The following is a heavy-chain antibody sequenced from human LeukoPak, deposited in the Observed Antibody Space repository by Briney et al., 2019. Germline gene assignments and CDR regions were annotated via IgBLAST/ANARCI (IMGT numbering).Heavy chain of an antibody. Sequence: SETLSLTCTVSGGSISSYYWSWIRQPPGKGLEWIGYIYYGGSTNYNPSLKSRVTISVDTSKNQFPLRLSSVTAADTAVYYCARDSRYYDSSGYGYFFDNWGQGTLVTVSS. CDR2: IYYGGST. CDR3: ARDSRYYDSSGYGYFFDN. J-gene: IGHJ4*02. V-gene: IGHV4-59*01. D-gene: IGHD3-22*01. CDR1: GGSISSYY.